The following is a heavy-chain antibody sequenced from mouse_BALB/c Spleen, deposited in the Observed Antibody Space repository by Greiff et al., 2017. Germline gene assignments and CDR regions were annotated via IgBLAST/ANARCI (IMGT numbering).Heavy chain of an antibody. D-gene: IGHD2-1*01. CDR1: GYTFTSYY. CDR2: IYPGNVNT. Sequence: LQESGPELVKPGASVRISCKASGYTFTSYYIHWVKQRPGQGLEWIGWIYPGNVNTKYNEKFKGKATLTADKSSSTAYMQLSSLTSEDSAVYFCARRAVYYGNFYYFDYWGQGTTLTVSS. V-gene: IGHV1S56*01. J-gene: IGHJ2*01. CDR3: ARRAVYYGNFYYFDY.